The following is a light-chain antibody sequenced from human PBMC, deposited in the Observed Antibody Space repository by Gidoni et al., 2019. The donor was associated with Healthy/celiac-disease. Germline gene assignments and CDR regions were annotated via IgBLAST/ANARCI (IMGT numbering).Light chain of an antibody. V-gene: IGLV3-1*01. CDR1: NLGDKY. J-gene: IGLJ2*01. CDR3: QAWDSSTVV. Sequence: SYELPQPPSVSVDPGQTASITCSGDNLGDKYACWYQQKPGQSPVLVIYQDSKRPSGIPERFSGSNSGNTATLTISGTQAMDEADYYCQAWDSSTVVFGGGTKLTVL. CDR2: QDS.